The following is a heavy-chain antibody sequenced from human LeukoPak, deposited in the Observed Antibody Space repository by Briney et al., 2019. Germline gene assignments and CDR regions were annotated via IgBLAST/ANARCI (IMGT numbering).Heavy chain of an antibody. CDR2: IIPIFGTA. J-gene: IGHJ4*02. Sequence: GSSVKVSCKASGGTFSSYAISWVRQAPGQGLEWMGGIIPIFGTANYAQKFQGRVTITTDESTSTAYMELSSLRSEDTVVYYCARAMPMVVTLPGKYYFDYWGQGTLVTVSS. D-gene: IGHD4-23*01. CDR3: ARAMPMVVTLPGKYYFDY. V-gene: IGHV1-69*05. CDR1: GGTFSSYA.